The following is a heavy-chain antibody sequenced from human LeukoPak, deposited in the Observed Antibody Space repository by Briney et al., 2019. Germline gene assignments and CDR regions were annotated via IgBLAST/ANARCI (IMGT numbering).Heavy chain of an antibody. CDR1: DGSINSYH. D-gene: IGHD2-15*01. V-gene: IGHV4-59*01. CDR3: ASLLAANWFDP. Sequence: SETLSLTCSVSDGSINSYHWNWIRRPPGKGLEWIGYIYYNGNTNYNPSLKSRVTISLDTSKNQFSLKLSSVTAADTAVYYCASLLAANWFDPWGQGTLVTVSS. CDR2: IYYNGNT. J-gene: IGHJ5*02.